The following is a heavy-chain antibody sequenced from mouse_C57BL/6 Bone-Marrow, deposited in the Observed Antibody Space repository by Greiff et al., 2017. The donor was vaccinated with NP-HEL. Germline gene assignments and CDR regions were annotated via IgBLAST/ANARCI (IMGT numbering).Heavy chain of an antibody. CDR3: ARHRNYGSSYAMDY. CDR1: GFSLTSYG. V-gene: IGHV2-6-1*01. Sequence: QVQLKESGPGLVAPSQSLSITCTVSGFSLTSYGVHWVRQPPGKGLEWLVVIWSDGSTTYNSALKSRLSISKDNSKSQVFVKMNSIQTDDTAMYYCARHRNYGSSYAMDYWGQGTSVTVSS. CDR2: IWSDGST. D-gene: IGHD1-1*01. J-gene: IGHJ4*01.